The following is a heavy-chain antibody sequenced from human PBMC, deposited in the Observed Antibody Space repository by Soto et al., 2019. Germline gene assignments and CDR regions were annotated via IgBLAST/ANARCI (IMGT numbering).Heavy chain of an antibody. Sequence: SETLSLTCAVSGGSISSGGYSWSWIRQPPGKGLEWIGYIYHSGSTYYNPSLKSRVTISVDRSKNQFSLKLSSVTAADTAVYYCARAGSSWYGGRDWFDPWGQGTLVTV. D-gene: IGHD6-13*01. CDR3: ARAGSSWYGGRDWFDP. V-gene: IGHV4-30-2*01. J-gene: IGHJ5*02. CDR1: GGSISSGGYS. CDR2: IYHSGST.